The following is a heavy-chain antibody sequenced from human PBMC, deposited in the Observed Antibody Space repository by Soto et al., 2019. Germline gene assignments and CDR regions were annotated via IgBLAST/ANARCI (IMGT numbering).Heavy chain of an antibody. CDR2: IYYSGST. D-gene: IGHD1-1*01. J-gene: IGHJ5*02. Sequence: PSETLSLTCTVSGVSISSSSYYWGWIRQPPGKGLEWIGSIYYSGSTYYNPSLKSRVTISVDTSKNQFSLKLSSVTAADTAVYYCARHLSYGRRWFDPWGQGTLVTVSS. CDR1: GVSISSSSYY. CDR3: ARHLSYGRRWFDP. V-gene: IGHV4-39*01.